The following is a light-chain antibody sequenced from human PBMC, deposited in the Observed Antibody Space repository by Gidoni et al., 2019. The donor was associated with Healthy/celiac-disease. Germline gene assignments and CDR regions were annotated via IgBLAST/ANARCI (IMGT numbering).Light chain of an antibody. Sequence: DNVMTQSPYSLAVSLGERATIHCKSSHSVLYSSNNKNYLAWYQQKPGQPPTLLIYWAATREAGVPDRFSGSGYGTDFTLTISSLQSEDVAVYYCQQYYSTPFTFGPGTKVDIK. J-gene: IGKJ3*01. CDR2: WAA. CDR3: QQYYSTPFT. V-gene: IGKV4-1*01. CDR1: HSVLYSSNNKNY.